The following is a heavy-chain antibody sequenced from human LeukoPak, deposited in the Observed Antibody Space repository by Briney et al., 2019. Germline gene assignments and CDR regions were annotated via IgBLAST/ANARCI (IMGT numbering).Heavy chain of an antibody. V-gene: IGHV4-59*01. D-gene: IGHD2-21*02. Sequence: QASETLSLTCTVSGGSISSYYWSWIRQPPGKGLEWIGYIYYSGSTNYNPSLKSRVTISVDTSKNQFSLKLSSVTAADTAVYYCARVYCGGDCYSGYAFDIWGQGTMVTVSS. J-gene: IGHJ3*02. CDR2: IYYSGST. CDR3: ARVYCGGDCYSGYAFDI. CDR1: GGSISSYY.